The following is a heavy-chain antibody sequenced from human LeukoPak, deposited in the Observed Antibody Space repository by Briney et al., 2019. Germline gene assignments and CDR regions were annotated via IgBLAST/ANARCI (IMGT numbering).Heavy chain of an antibody. CDR2: ISGSGGST. CDR1: GFTFSSYA. D-gene: IGHD2-8*01. J-gene: IGHJ4*02. V-gene: IGHV3-23*01. Sequence: GGSLRLSCAASGFTFSSYAMSWVRQAPGKGLEWVSAISGSGGSTYYAGSVKGRFTISRGNSKNTLYLQMNSLRAEDTAVYYCAKVPWGIVLMVYAGDYFDYWGQGTLVTVSS. CDR3: AKVPWGIVLMVYAGDYFDY.